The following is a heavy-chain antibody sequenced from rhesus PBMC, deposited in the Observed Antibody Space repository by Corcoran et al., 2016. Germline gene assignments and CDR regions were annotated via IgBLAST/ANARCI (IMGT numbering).Heavy chain of an antibody. J-gene: IGHJ6*01. CDR2: IYGSSGST. D-gene: IGHD1-14*01. Sequence: QVQLQESGPGVVKPSETLSLTCAVSGYSISSGYDWSWIRQPPGKGREWIGYIYGSSGSTNYNPSLKNRVTISKDTSKDQFSLKLSSVTAADTAVYYCARGLWNDLSYGLDSWGQGVVVTVSS. V-gene: IGHV4-76*01. CDR3: ARGLWNDLSYGLDS. CDR1: GYSISSGYD.